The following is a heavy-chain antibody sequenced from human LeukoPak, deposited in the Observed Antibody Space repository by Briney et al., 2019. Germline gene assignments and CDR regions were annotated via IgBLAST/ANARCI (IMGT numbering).Heavy chain of an antibody. CDR3: ATCRGPGWPGWYFDV. J-gene: IGHJ2*01. CDR1: GFSFGGSW. Sequence: SGGSLRLTCAASGFSFGGSWMSWLRQAPGKGREWVANIEQDEREIFYADSVKGRFTIFRDNAKNSLYLQMNSLGVEDTAVYYCATCRGPGWPGWYFDVWGRGTLVTVSS. V-gene: IGHV3-7*01. D-gene: IGHD6-19*01. CDR2: IEQDEREI.